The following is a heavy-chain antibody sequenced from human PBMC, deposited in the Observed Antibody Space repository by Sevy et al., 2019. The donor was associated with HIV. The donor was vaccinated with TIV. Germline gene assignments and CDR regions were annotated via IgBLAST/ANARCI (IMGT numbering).Heavy chain of an antibody. CDR3: TTDGGGYNYGYSFDY. Sequence: GGSLRLSCAVSGFAFSSFAFHWVRQAPGKGLEWVGRIKSKTDGGTTDYAAPVKGRFTISRDDSKNTLYLQMNSLKTEDTAVYYCTTDGGGYNYGYSFDYWGQGTLVTVSS. D-gene: IGHD5-18*01. CDR1: GFAFSSFA. V-gene: IGHV3-15*07. CDR2: IKSKTDGGTT. J-gene: IGHJ4*02.